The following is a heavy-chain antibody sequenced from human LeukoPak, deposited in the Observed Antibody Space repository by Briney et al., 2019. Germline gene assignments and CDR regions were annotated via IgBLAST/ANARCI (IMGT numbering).Heavy chain of an antibody. CDR1: GFTFSSYG. D-gene: IGHD3-22*01. V-gene: IGHV3-30*02. Sequence: PGGSLRLSCAASGFTFSSYGMHWVRQAPGKGLEWVAFIRYDGSNKYYADSVKGRFTISRDNSKNTLYLQMNSLRAEDTAVYYCARGPDDSRDYWGQGTLVTVSS. CDR2: IRYDGSNK. CDR3: ARGPDDSRDY. J-gene: IGHJ4*02.